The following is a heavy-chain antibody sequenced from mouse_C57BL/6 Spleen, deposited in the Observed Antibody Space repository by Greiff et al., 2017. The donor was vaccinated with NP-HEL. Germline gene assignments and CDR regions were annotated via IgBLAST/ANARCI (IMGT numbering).Heavy chain of an antibody. CDR3: TTSDYGSSPYYFDY. CDR1: GFNIKDDY. CDR2: IDPENGDT. J-gene: IGHJ2*01. D-gene: IGHD1-1*01. Sequence: VQLQQSGAELVRPGASVKLSCTASGFNIKDDYMHWVKQRPEQGLEWIGWIDPENGDTEYASKFQGKATITADTSSNTAYLQLSSLTSEDTAVYYCTTSDYGSSPYYFDYWGQGTTLTVSS. V-gene: IGHV14-4*01.